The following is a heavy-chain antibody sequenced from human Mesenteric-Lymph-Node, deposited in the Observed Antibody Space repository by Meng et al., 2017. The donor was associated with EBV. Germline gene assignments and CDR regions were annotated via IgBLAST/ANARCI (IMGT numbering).Heavy chain of an antibody. CDR2: IFNSGST. CDR1: GDSISVRNW. Sequence: QLQQSVPAVVRPSGTHSLTCAVPGDSISVRNWCSWVRQPPGKGLEWIGEIFNSGSTNYTPSLKSRVTMSVDKSKNQFSLNLIYATAADTALYYCARATSGWAKGWIDTWGQGTLVTVSS. CDR3: ARATSGWAKGWIDT. J-gene: IGHJ5*02. D-gene: IGHD6-19*01. V-gene: IGHV4-4*02.